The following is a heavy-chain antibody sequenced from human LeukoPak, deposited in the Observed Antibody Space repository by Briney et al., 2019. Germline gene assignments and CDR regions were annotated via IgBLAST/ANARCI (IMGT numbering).Heavy chain of an antibody. CDR1: GGSISSHH. J-gene: IGHJ4*02. CDR3: ARHLDIAASGTFDY. CDR2: IYYSGST. Sequence: SETLSLTCTVSGGSISSHHWSWIRQPPGKGLEWIGYIYYSGSTNYKPSLKSRVAISVDTSKNQFSLKLTSVTAADTAVYYCARHLDIAASGTFDYWGQGTLVTVSS. D-gene: IGHD6-13*01. V-gene: IGHV4-59*08.